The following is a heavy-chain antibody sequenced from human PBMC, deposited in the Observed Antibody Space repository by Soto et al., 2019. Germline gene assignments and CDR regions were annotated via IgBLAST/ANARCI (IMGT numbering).Heavy chain of an antibody. CDR3: ARGLSSSWYFPISDRWFDP. CDR2: INHSGST. D-gene: IGHD6-13*01. V-gene: IGHV4-39*07. CDR1: GGSISSSSYY. Sequence: SETLSLTCTVSGGSISSSSYYWSWIRQPPGKGLEWIGEINHSGSTNYNPSLKSRVTISVDTSKNQFSLKLSSVTAADTAVYYCARGLSSSWYFPISDRWFDPWGQGTLVTVSS. J-gene: IGHJ5*02.